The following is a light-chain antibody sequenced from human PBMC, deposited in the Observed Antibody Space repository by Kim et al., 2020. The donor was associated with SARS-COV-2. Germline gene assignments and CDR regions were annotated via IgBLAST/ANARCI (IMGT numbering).Light chain of an antibody. CDR2: SSY. V-gene: IGLV1-44*01. CDR1: NSNFGKNT. Sequence: GHRVTISCSGSNSNFGKNTVNWYKQLPGTAPKLLIYSSYQRPSGVPDRFSGSKSVTSASLAISGLQSADEADYYCAGWDDSLNGWVFGGGTQLTVL. CDR3: AGWDDSLNGWV. J-gene: IGLJ3*02.